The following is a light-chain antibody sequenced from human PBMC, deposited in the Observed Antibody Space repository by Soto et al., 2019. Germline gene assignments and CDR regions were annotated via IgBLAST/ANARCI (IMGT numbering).Light chain of an antibody. CDR3: QQYVTSPYT. V-gene: IGKV3-20*01. Sequence: EIVLTQSPGTLSLSPGERATLSCRASQSVSSTYLAWYQQKPGQAPRLLIFGASSRATGIPDRFSGSGSGTDFTLTISSLQPEDSAVYYCQQYVTSPYTFGPGTKWDSK. CDR1: QSVSSTY. CDR2: GAS. J-gene: IGKJ3*01.